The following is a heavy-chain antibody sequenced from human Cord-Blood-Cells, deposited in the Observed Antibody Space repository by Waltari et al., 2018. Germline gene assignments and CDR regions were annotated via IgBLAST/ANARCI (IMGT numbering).Heavy chain of an antibody. Sequence: TGYYMHWVRQAPGQGLEWMGWINPNSGGTNYAQKFQGRVTMTRDTSISTAYMELSRLRSDDTAVYYCAMTSSSSGHVDYWGQGTLVTVSS. CDR1: TGYY. D-gene: IGHD6-6*01. V-gene: IGHV1-2*02. CDR3: AMTSSSSGHVDY. J-gene: IGHJ4*02. CDR2: INPNSGGT.